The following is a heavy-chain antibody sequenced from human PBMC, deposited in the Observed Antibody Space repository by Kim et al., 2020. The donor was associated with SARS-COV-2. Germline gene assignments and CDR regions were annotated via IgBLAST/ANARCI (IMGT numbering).Heavy chain of an antibody. CDR1: GFTFSSYE. CDR2: ISSRGITI. CDR3: ARGYSSGWGVNY. V-gene: IGHV3-48*03. D-gene: IGHD6-19*01. J-gene: IGHJ4*01. Sequence: GGSLRLSCAASGFTFSSYEMNWVRQAPGKGLEWVSYISSRGITIYYADSVKGRFTISRDNAKNSLYLQMNSLRAEDTAIYYCARGYSSGWGVNYCGHGSLGTASS.